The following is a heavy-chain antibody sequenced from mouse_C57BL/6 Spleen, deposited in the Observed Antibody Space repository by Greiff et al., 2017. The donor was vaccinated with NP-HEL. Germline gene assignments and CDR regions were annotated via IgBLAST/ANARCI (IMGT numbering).Heavy chain of an antibody. V-gene: IGHV1-47*01. CDR3: ARGVVAEELYFDY. J-gene: IGHJ2*01. CDR1: GYTFTTYP. CDR2: FHPYNDDT. Sequence: VQRVESGAELVKPGASVKMSCKASGYTFTTYPIEWMKQNHGKSLEWIGNFHPYNDDTKYNEKFKGKATLTVEKSSSTVYLELSRLTSDDSAVYYCARGVVAEELYFDYWGQGTTLTVSS. D-gene: IGHD1-1*01.